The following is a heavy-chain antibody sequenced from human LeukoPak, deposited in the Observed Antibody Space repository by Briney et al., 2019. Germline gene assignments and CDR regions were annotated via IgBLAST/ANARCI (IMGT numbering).Heavy chain of an antibody. CDR3: ARAGATDYYYMDV. CDR2: INPNSGGT. CDR1: GYTFTGYY. V-gene: IGHV1-2*02. D-gene: IGHD5-12*01. Sequence: ASVKVSCKASGYTFTGYYMHWVRQAPGQGLEWMGWINPNSGGTNYAQKFQGRVTMTRDTSISTAYMELSRLRPDDTAVYYCARAGATDYYYMDVWGKGTTVTVSS. J-gene: IGHJ6*03.